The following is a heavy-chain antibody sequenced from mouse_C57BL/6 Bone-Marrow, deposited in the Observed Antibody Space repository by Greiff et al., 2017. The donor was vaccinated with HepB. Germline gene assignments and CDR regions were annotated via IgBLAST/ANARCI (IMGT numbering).Heavy chain of an antibody. J-gene: IGHJ1*03. D-gene: IGHD1-1*01. V-gene: IGHV1-64*01. CDR3: ARSSYGYFDV. Sequence: QVQLQQPGAELVKPGASVKLSCKASGYTFTSYWMHWVKQRPGQGLEWIGMIRPNSGSTNYNEKFKSKATLTVDKSSSTAYMQLSSLTSEDSAVYYCARSSYGYFDVWGTGTTVTVSS. CDR2: IRPNSGST. CDR1: GYTFTSYW.